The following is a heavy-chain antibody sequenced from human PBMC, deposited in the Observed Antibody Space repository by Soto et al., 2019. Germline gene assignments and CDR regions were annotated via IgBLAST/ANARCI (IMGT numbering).Heavy chain of an antibody. V-gene: IGHV1-18*04. Sequence: ASVKVSCKASGYTFTSYGISWVRQAPGQGLEWMGWISAYNGNTNYAQKLQGRVTMTTDTSTSTAYMELRSLRSDDTAVYYCARLNYDILTGSRQTDAFDIWGQGTMVTVSS. D-gene: IGHD3-9*01. CDR3: ARLNYDILTGSRQTDAFDI. J-gene: IGHJ3*02. CDR2: ISAYNGNT. CDR1: GYTFTSYG.